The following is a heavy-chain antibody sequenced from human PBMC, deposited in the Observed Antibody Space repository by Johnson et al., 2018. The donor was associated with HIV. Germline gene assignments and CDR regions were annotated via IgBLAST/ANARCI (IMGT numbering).Heavy chain of an antibody. CDR2: ISSSGSTI. CDR3: AKDVELHGAFDI. Sequence: QVQLVESGGGVVQPGRSLRLSCAASGFTFSDYYMSWIRQAPGKGLEWVSYISSSGSTIYYADSVQGRFTISRDNSKNTLYLQMNSLRAEDTAVYYCAKDVELHGAFDIWGQGTMVTVSS. D-gene: IGHD1-26*01. J-gene: IGHJ3*02. V-gene: IGHV3-11*04. CDR1: GFTFSDYY.